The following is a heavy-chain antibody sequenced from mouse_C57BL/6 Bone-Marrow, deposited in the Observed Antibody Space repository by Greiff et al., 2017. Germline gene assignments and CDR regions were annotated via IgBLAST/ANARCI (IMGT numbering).Heavy chain of an antibody. D-gene: IGHD2-14*01. V-gene: IGHV2-9*02. J-gene: IGHJ3*01. CDR3: ARYYRYEAWFAY. Sequence: VMLVESGPGLVAPSQRLSIPCTVSGFSLTSYGVHWVRQPPGKGLEWLGVIWAGGSTNYNSALMSRLSISKDNSKSQIFLKMNSLQTDDTAMYYCARYYRYEAWFAYWGQGTLVTVSA. CDR2: IWAGGST. CDR1: GFSLTSYG.